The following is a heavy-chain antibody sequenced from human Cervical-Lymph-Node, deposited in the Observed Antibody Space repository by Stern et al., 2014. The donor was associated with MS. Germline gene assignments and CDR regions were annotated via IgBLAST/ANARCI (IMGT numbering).Heavy chain of an antibody. J-gene: IGHJ4*02. D-gene: IGHD3-3*01. Sequence: QVQLQESGPGLVKPSETLSLTCSVSGGSISSYYWNWIRQPPGKGLEWIANVHYSGTTKYNPSLKRRHTILLATSMTKTSLKLTSVTAADTAVYYCAGSGTYYPDYWGQGILVTVSS. V-gene: IGHV4-59*08. CDR2: VHYSGTT. CDR1: GGSISSYY. CDR3: AGSGTYYPDY.